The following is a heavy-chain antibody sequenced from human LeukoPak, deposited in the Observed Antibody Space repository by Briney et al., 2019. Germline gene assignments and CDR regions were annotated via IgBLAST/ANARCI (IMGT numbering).Heavy chain of an antibody. CDR1: GYTFTGYY. Sequence: ASVKVSCKASGYTFTGYYMHWVRQAPGQGLEWMGWINPNSGGTNYAQKFQGRVTMTRDTSISTAYMELSRLRSDDTAVYYCARVTATFNSSGYSVFFDYRGQGTLVTVSS. V-gene: IGHV1-2*02. D-gene: IGHD3-22*01. CDR2: INPNSGGT. CDR3: ARVTATFNSSGYSVFFDY. J-gene: IGHJ4*02.